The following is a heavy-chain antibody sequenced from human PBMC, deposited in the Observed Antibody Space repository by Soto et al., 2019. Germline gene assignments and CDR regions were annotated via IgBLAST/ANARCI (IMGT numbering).Heavy chain of an antibody. J-gene: IGHJ3*02. CDR3: ARDGPMDRAFDI. V-gene: IGHV1-18*01. CDR1: GYTFTIYG. Sequence: ASVKVSCKASGYTFTIYGISWVRQAPGQGIEWMGWISAYNGNTNYAQKLQGRVTMTTDTSTSTAYMELRSLRSDDTAVYYCARDGPMDRAFDIWGQGTMVTVSS. CDR2: ISAYNGNT. D-gene: IGHD3-10*01.